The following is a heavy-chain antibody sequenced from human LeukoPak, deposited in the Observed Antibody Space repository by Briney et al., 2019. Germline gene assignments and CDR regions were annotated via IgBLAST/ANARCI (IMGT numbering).Heavy chain of an antibody. CDR2: ISAYNGNT. CDR1: GYTFTSYG. CDR3: ARDYATMVRGVMGNWFDP. Sequence: ASVKVSCKASGYTFTSYGISWVRQAPGQGLEWMGWISAYNGNTNYAQKLQGRVTMTTDTSTSTAYMEPRSLRSDDTAVYYCARDYATMVRGVMGNWFDPWGQGTLVTVSS. D-gene: IGHD3-10*01. J-gene: IGHJ5*02. V-gene: IGHV1-18*01.